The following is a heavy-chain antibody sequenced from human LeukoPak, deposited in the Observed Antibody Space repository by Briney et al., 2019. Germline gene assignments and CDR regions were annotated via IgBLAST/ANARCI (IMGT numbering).Heavy chain of an antibody. D-gene: IGHD3-9*01. CDR3: ARDQTKGLLTGYYIGAFDI. CDR1: GGSISSYY. V-gene: IGHV4-59*01. J-gene: IGHJ3*02. CDR2: IYYSGST. Sequence: PSETLSLTCTVSGGSISSYYWSWIRQPPGRGPEWIGYIYYSGSTNYNPSLKSRVTISVDTSKNQFSLKLSSVTAADTAVYYCARDQTKGLLTGYYIGAFDIWGQGTMVTVSS.